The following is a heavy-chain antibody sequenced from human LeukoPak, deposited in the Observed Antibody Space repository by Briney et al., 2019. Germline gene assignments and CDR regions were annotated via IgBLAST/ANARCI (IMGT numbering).Heavy chain of an antibody. CDR1: GGSFSGYY. CDR3: ARGPPSVVPAASGRDAFDI. J-gene: IGHJ3*02. CDR2: INHSGST. Sequence: SETLSLPCAVYGGSFSGYYWSWIRQPPGKGLEWIGEINHSGSTNYNPSLKSRVTISVDTSKNQFSLKLSSVTAADTAVYYCARGPPSVVPAASGRDAFDIWGQGTMVTVSS. V-gene: IGHV4-34*01. D-gene: IGHD2-2*01.